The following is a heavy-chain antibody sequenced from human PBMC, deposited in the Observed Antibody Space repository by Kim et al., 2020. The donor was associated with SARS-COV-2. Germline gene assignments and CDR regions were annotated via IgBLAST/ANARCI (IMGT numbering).Heavy chain of an antibody. CDR3: ASLSIAARLYYFDY. D-gene: IGHD6-6*01. V-gene: IGHV4-39*01. J-gene: IGHJ4*02. Sequence: TPPPKSRVTLSVDTSKNQFSLKLGAVTAADTAVYYCASLSIAARLYYFDYWGQGTLVTVSS.